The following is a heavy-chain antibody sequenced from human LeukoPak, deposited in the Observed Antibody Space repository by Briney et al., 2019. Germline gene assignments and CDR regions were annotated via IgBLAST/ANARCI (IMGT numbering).Heavy chain of an antibody. J-gene: IGHJ4*02. CDR3: AQDLSVTTVVSDY. D-gene: IGHD4-23*01. CDR1: GFTFSSYG. CDR2: ISYDGSNK. V-gene: IGHV3-30*18. Sequence: GGSLRLSCAASGFTFSSYGMHWVRQAPGKGLEWVAVISYDGSNKYYADSVKGRFTISRDNSKNTLYLQMNSLRAEDTAVYYCAQDLSVTTVVSDYRGQGTLVTVSS.